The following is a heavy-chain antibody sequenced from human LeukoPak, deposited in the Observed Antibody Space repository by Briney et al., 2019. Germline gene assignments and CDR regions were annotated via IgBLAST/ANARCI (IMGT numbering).Heavy chain of an antibody. J-gene: IGHJ4*02. CDR3: ARHDYGDYAHFDY. D-gene: IGHD4-17*01. V-gene: IGHV4-59*08. CDR1: GGSISSYY. CDR2: IYYSGST. Sequence: SETLSLTCTVSGGSISSYYWNWIRQPPGKGLEWIGYIYYSGSTNYNPSLKSRVTISVDTSKNQFSLKLSSVTAADTAVYYCARHDYGDYAHFDYWGQGTLVTVSS.